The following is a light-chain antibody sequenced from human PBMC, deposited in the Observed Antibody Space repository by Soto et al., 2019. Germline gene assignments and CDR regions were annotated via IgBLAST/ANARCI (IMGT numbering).Light chain of an antibody. CDR1: ESLFGF. Sequence: DIVLTQSPATLSVSPGDRVTLSCRASESLFGFLAWYQQKPGQAPRLLMYGVSTRAPGIPARLSGGGSATDFTLTISSLQSEDSAFYFCQSYNDWPFASGLGTRLEI. CDR3: QSYNDWPFA. CDR2: GVS. J-gene: IGKJ2*01. V-gene: IGKV3-15*01.